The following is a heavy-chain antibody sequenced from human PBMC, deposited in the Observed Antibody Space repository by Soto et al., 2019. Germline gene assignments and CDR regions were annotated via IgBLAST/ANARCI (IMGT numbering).Heavy chain of an antibody. J-gene: IGHJ4*02. V-gene: IGHV4-59*01. CDR1: GGSISSYY. Sequence: PSETLSLTGTVSGGSISSYYWSWIRQRPGKGLEWIGYIYYSGSTNYNPSLKSRVTISVDTSKNQFSLKLSSVTAADTAVYYCARGFKWFGELLFDYWGQGTLVTVSS. D-gene: IGHD3-10*01. CDR3: ARGFKWFGELLFDY. CDR2: IYYSGST.